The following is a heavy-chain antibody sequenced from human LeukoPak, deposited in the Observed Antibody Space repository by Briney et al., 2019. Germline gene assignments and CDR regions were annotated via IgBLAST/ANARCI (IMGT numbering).Heavy chain of an antibody. Sequence: GGSLRLSCAASGFTLSTFWMSWVRQAPGKGLEWVANINQEGSEKHYVDSVKGRFTISRDNAKNSLYLQMNSLRAEDTALYYCAKDMVEDIVVVPAAYYYYGMDVWGQGTTVTVSS. CDR2: INQEGSEK. D-gene: IGHD2-2*01. CDR1: GFTLSTFW. V-gene: IGHV3-7*03. J-gene: IGHJ6*02. CDR3: AKDMVEDIVVVPAAYYYYGMDV.